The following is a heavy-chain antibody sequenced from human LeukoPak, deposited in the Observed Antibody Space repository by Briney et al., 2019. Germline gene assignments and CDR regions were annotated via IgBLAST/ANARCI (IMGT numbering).Heavy chain of an antibody. Sequence: GGSLRLSCAASGFTVSTNYMSWVRQAPGKGLEWVSAIYSGGSASYADSVKGRFTISRDSSKNTLYFQMNNLRAEDTAVYYCARVVRMAAVVNYYLDYWGQGTLVTVSS. D-gene: IGHD6-13*01. CDR2: IYSGGSA. CDR3: ARVVRMAAVVNYYLDY. CDR1: GFTVSTNY. J-gene: IGHJ4*02. V-gene: IGHV3-53*01.